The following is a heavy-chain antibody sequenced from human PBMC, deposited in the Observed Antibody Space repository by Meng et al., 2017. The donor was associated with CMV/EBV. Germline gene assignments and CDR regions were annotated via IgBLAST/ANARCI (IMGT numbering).Heavy chain of an antibody. D-gene: IGHD3-3*01. CDR3: ARDPDYDFWSGYSPLDY. CDR2: ISSSSSYI. Sequence: GGSLRLSCAASGFTFSSYSMNWVCQAPGKGLEWVSSISSSSSYIYYADSVKGRFTISRDNAKNSLYLQMNSLRAEDTAVYYCARDPDYDFWSGYSPLDYWGQGTLVTVSS. J-gene: IGHJ4*02. V-gene: IGHV3-21*01. CDR1: GFTFSSYS.